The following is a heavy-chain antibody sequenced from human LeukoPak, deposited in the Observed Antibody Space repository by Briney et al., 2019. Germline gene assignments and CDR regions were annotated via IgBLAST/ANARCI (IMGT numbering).Heavy chain of an antibody. D-gene: IGHD6-19*01. CDR2: LSAYNGNT. CDR1: GYTFTSYG. CDR3: ARVTPHYSSGWYREKNYFYY. J-gene: IGHJ4*01. Sequence: ASVKVSCKASGYTFTSYGISWVRQAPGQGLEWVGWLSAYNGNTNYAQKLQGRVTITTDTSTSTAYMELRSLRSDDTAVYYCARVTPHYSSGWYREKNYFYYWGQGTLVTVSS. V-gene: IGHV1-18*01.